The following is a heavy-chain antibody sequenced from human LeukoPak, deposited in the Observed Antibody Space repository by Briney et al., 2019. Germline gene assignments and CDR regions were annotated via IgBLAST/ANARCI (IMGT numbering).Heavy chain of an antibody. CDR2: ADPEDDEA. Sequence: ASVKISCKASGYTFTDYYIHWVQQAPGKGLEWMGRADPEDDEAIYAEKFQGRVTITADTSTDTAYMELSSLRSEDTAVYYCARDLEGLLPVDHWGQGTLVTVSS. CDR1: GYTFTDYY. V-gene: IGHV1-69-2*01. D-gene: IGHD3-3*01. CDR3: ARDLEGLLPVDH. J-gene: IGHJ4*02.